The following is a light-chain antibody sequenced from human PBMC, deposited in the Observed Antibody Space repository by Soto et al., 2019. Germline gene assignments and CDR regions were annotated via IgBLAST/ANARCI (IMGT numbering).Light chain of an antibody. Sequence: DIQMTQSPSTLSASVGDRVTITCRASQTISTWLAWYQQKPGKAPKVLIYKASNLESGVPSRFSGSGSGTEFPLTISSLQPDDFATYYCQQYNGYSFTFGPGTKVDIK. CDR1: QTISTW. CDR2: KAS. CDR3: QQYNGYSFT. V-gene: IGKV1-5*03. J-gene: IGKJ3*01.